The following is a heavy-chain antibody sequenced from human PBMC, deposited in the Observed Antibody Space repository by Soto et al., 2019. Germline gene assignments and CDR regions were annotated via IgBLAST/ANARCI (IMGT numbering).Heavy chain of an antibody. Sequence: PSETLSLTCTVSGGSISIGGYYWSWIRHHPGKGLEWIGYIYYSGSTYYNPSLKSRVTISVDTSKNQFSLKLSSVTAADTAVYYCARDRTIFGVVMNYGMDVWGQGTTVTVSS. CDR1: GGSISIGGYY. V-gene: IGHV4-31*03. CDR2: IYYSGST. D-gene: IGHD3-3*01. J-gene: IGHJ6*02. CDR3: ARDRTIFGVVMNYGMDV.